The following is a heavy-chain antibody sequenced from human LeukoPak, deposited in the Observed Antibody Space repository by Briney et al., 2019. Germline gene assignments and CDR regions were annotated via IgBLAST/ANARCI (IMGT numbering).Heavy chain of an antibody. D-gene: IGHD5-18*01. CDR2: IIPIFGTA. J-gene: IGHJ4*02. Sequence: RASVKVSCKASGYTFTSYGISWVRQAPGQGLEWMGGIIPIFGTANYAQKFQGRVTITADESTSTAYMELSSLRSEDTAVYYCARGGRTVDTAMVPTPDYWGQGTLVTVSS. V-gene: IGHV1-69*13. CDR1: GYTFTSYG. CDR3: ARGGRTVDTAMVPTPDY.